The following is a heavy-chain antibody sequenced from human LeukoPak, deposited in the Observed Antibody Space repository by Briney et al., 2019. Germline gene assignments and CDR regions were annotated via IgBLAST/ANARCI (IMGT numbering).Heavy chain of an antibody. Sequence: GASVKVSCKASGYTFTSDGISWVRQAPGQGLEWMGWISTNNGATNYAPNLQGRITVTTDKSTTTVYMELRSLRSDDTALYYCVRDVRLGNFDYWGQGTVVTVSS. J-gene: IGHJ4*02. CDR1: GYTFTSDG. CDR3: VRDVRLGNFDY. D-gene: IGHD3-10*02. V-gene: IGHV1-18*01. CDR2: ISTNNGAT.